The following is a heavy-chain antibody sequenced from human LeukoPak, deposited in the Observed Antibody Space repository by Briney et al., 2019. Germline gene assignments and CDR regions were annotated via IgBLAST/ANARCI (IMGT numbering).Heavy chain of an antibody. CDR3: TRNGYTEPYFDY. J-gene: IGHJ4*02. Sequence: GRSLRLSCTTSGFTFRDYTMRWVRKAPGKGLEWVGFIRDKAFGGTTEYAASVKGRFSITRDDPTSIAYLQMNSLKTEDTAVYYCTRNGYTEPYFDYWGQGALVTVSS. D-gene: IGHD5-24*01. CDR1: GFTFRDYT. V-gene: IGHV3-49*04. CDR2: IRDKAFGGTT.